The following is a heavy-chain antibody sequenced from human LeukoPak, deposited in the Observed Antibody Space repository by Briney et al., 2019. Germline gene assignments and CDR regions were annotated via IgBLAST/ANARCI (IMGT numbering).Heavy chain of an antibody. CDR2: ISGSGVTT. J-gene: IGHJ4*02. CDR3: AKSIAAASIFDY. Sequence: GGSLRLSCGVSGFTFSSHAMNWVRQAPGTGLQWVSGISGSGVTTYYADSVKGRFTISRDNSKNTLYLQMLSLRAEDTAIYFCAKSIAAASIFDYWGQGTLVTVSS. D-gene: IGHD6-6*01. CDR1: GFTFSSHA. V-gene: IGHV3-23*01.